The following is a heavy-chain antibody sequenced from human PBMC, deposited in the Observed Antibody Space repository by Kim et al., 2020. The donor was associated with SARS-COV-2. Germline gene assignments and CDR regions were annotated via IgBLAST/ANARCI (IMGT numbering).Heavy chain of an antibody. D-gene: IGHD7-27*01. Sequence: GGSLRLSCAASGFTFSRHGMHWVRQAPGKGLECVSTISANGGSTYYADSVKGRFAISRDNSKNTVYLQMGSLRPEDMGVYYCVRGRLGSFDSWGQGTLVTVS. CDR2: ISANGGST. CDR3: VRGRLGSFDS. V-gene: IGHV3-64*02. CDR1: GFTFSRHG. J-gene: IGHJ4*02.